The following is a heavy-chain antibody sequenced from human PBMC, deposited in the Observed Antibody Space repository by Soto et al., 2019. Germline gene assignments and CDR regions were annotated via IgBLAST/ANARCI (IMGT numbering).Heavy chain of an antibody. Sequence: GGSLRLSCAASGFTFSSYSMNWVRQAPGKGLEWVSSISSSSSYIYYADSVKGRFTISRDNAKNSLYLQMNSLRAEDTAVYYCARVSVMVATIGAFDIWGQGTMVTVSS. CDR1: GFTFSSYS. CDR2: ISSSSSYI. CDR3: ARVSVMVATIGAFDI. V-gene: IGHV3-21*01. D-gene: IGHD5-12*01. J-gene: IGHJ3*02.